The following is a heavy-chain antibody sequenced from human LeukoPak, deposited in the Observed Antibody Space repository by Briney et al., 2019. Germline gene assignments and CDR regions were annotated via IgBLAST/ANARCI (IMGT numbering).Heavy chain of an antibody. V-gene: IGHV4-59*08. CDR1: GGSISSYY. Sequence: SETLSLTCTVSGGSISSYYWGWIRQPPGKGLEWIGYIYYSGNTNYNPSLTGRVTISVDTSKNQFSLKLSSVTAADTAVYYCARRSFGGWFDPWGQGTLVTVSS. D-gene: IGHD3-10*01. J-gene: IGHJ5*02. CDR2: IYYSGNT. CDR3: ARRSFGGWFDP.